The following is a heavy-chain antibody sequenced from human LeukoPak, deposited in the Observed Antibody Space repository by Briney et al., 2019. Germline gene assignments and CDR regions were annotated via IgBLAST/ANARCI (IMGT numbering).Heavy chain of an antibody. J-gene: IGHJ2*01. CDR1: GFTVSNNA. CDR3: AKDPGGPSVDWYFDL. Sequence: HGGSLTLSCASCGFTVSNNAMRGVRQATGKGPEWVAVFSGSGGGTDFADSVKGRFTISRDNSKNTLYLQMNSLRAEDTAVYYCAKDPGGPSVDWYFDLWGRGTLVTVSS. V-gene: IGHV3-23*01. CDR2: FSGSGGGT. D-gene: IGHD3-16*01.